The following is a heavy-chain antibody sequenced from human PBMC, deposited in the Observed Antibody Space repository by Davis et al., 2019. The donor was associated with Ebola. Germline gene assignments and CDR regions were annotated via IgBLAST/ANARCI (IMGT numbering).Heavy chain of an antibody. D-gene: IGHD4-17*01. CDR3: ANRPSVTLYYYGMDV. V-gene: IGHV1-69*02. CDR1: GGTFSTYT. J-gene: IGHJ6*02. CDR2: IVPILGIA. Sequence: AASVKVSCKASGGTFSTYTINWVRQAPGQGLEWMGRIVPILGIANYAQKFQGRVTITADKSTSTAYMELNSLRAEDTAVYYCANRPSVTLYYYGMDVWGQGTTVTVSS.